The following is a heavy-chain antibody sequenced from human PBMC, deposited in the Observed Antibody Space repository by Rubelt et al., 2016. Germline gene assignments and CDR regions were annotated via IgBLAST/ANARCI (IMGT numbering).Heavy chain of an antibody. CDR2: INPSGGST. D-gene: IGHD3-10*01. CDR1: GYTFTSYY. J-gene: IGHJ4*02. V-gene: IGHV1-46*01. Sequence: QVQLVQSGAEVKKPGSSVKVSCKASGYTFTSYYMHWVRQAPGQGLEWMGIINPSGGSTTYEPKVQGRVTMHMSTSSSTVYIDLGSLRCEDTAVYYCAGVGCNYESGSYVDWGQGTLVTVSS. CDR3: AGVGCNYESGSYVD.